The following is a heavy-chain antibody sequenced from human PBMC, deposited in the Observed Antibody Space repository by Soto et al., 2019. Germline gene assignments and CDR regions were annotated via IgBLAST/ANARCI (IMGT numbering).Heavy chain of an antibody. Sequence: VQLVQSGAEVKKPGASVKVSCKASGYSFTSHGIDWVRQAPGQGLEWMGWISAYNGHTYYAQRLRGRVTMTTDTSTSTATMELRSTGSDVTAVYYCARGGYGDYGRYWGQGTLVTVSS. V-gene: IGHV1-18*01. CDR2: ISAYNGHT. D-gene: IGHD4-17*01. CDR1: GYSFTSHG. J-gene: IGHJ4*02. CDR3: ARGGYGDYGRY.